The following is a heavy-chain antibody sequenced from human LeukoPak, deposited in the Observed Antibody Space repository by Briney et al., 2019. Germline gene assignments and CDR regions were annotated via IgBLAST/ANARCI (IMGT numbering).Heavy chain of an antibody. V-gene: IGHV4-30-2*01. D-gene: IGHD2-15*01. CDR2: IYFVDRT. CDR3: ARGDCRGGSCYTGTGWFDT. J-gene: IGHJ5*02. Sequence: SETLSLTCAVSGGSISSGGYSWTWIRQPPGKSLEWIGYIYFVDRTSYNPSLKSRVTISADRSKNQFSLKLNSVTAADTAIYYCARGDCRGGSCYTGTGWFDTWGQGTRVTVSS. CDR1: GGSISSGGYS.